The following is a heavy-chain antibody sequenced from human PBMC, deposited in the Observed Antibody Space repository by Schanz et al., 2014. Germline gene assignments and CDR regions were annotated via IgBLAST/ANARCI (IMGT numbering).Heavy chain of an antibody. D-gene: IGHD4-17*01. CDR1: GYTFISYF. J-gene: IGHJ6*02. Sequence: QVQLVQSGAEVKKPGASVKVSCKASGYTFISYFIHWVRQAPGQGLEWMGIINPSGGSTTYAQKLQGGVTMNSDTSTSTVYMELSSLRSEDTAVYYCARNYGGHSEESDRSGMDVWGQGTTVTVSS. CDR3: ARNYGGHSEESDRSGMDV. V-gene: IGHV1-46*01. CDR2: INPSGGST.